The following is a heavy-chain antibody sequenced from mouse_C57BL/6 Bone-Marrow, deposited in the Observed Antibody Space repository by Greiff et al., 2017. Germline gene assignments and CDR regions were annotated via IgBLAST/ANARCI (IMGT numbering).Heavy chain of an antibody. J-gene: IGHJ1*03. V-gene: IGHV1-85*01. CDR1: GYTFTSYD. CDR2: IYPRDGST. CDR3: ARLEFDGSSGDWYFDV. Sequence: LVESGPELVKPGASVKLSCKASGYTFTSYDINWVKQRPGPGLEWIGWIYPRDGSTKYNEKFKGKATLTVDTSSSTAYMELHSLTFEDSAVYFCARLEFDGSSGDWYFDVWGTGTTVTVSS. D-gene: IGHD1-1*01.